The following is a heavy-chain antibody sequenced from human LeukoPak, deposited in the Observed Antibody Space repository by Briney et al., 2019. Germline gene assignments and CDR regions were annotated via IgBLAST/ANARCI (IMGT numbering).Heavy chain of an antibody. Sequence: GRSLRLSCAASGFTFDDYAMHWVRQAPGKGLEWVSGISWNSGSIGYADSVKGRFTISGDNAKNSLYLQMNSLRAEDTALYYCAKDIGVVTAIARGMDVWGQGTTVTVSS. V-gene: IGHV3-9*01. J-gene: IGHJ6*02. D-gene: IGHD2-21*02. CDR2: ISWNSGSI. CDR1: GFTFDDYA. CDR3: AKDIGVVTAIARGMDV.